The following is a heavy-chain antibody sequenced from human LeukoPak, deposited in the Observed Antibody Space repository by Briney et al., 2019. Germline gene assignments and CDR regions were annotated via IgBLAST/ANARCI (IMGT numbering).Heavy chain of an antibody. CDR2: SYYSGST. J-gene: IGHJ5*02. V-gene: IGHV4-59*01. D-gene: IGHD2-15*01. CDR3: ARETVGYCSGGACQNWFDP. Sequence: SETLSLTCTVSGVSISSYYWSWIRQPPGKGLEWIGYSYYSGSTNYNPSLKRRVTISLDTSRNQFSLKLSSVTAADTAVYFCARETVGYCSGGACQNWFDPWGQGTLVTVSS. CDR1: GVSISSYY.